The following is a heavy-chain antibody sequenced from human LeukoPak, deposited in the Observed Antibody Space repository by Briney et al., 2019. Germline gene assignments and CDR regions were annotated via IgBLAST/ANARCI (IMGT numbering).Heavy chain of an antibody. J-gene: IGHJ4*02. CDR3: ARVTSSSPDY. D-gene: IGHD6-13*01. CDR1: GSTLSKLS. V-gene: IGHV1-24*01. Sequence: GASVKVSCKVSGSTLSKLSIHWVRQGPEKGLEWMGGSDAEDGETVYADKFQGRVTMNEDTSTDTVYMQLNSLSSEDTAVYYCARVTSSSPDYWGQGTLVTVSS. CDR2: SDAEDGET.